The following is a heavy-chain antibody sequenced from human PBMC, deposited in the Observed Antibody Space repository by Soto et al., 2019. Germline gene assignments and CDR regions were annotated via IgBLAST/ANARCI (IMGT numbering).Heavy chain of an antibody. D-gene: IGHD6-13*01. CDR1: AYTFTNFA. CDR3: ARVGSAAGRINWFDP. CDR2: FSAYNGNT. J-gene: IGHJ5*02. V-gene: IGHV1-18*01. Sequence: QVQLVQSGAEVKKPGASVKVSCKASAYTFTNFAISWVRQAPGQGLEWMGWFSAYNGNTNYAQKLQGRVTMTTDTSTSTAYMELRSLRPDDTAVYYCARVGSAAGRINWFDPWGQGTLVTVSS.